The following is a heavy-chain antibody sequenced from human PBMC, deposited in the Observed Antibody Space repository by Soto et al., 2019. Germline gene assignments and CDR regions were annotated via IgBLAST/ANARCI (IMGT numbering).Heavy chain of an antibody. CDR1: GFTFSSYG. CDR3: AKFRPDYGDYPTYDAFDI. Sequence: QVQLVESGGGVVQPGRSLRLSCAASGFTFSSYGMHWVRQAPGKGLEWVAVISYDGSNKYYADSVKGRFTISRDNSKNTVYLQMNSLRAEDTAVYYCAKFRPDYGDYPTYDAFDIWGQGTMVTVSS. D-gene: IGHD4-17*01. CDR2: ISYDGSNK. J-gene: IGHJ3*02. V-gene: IGHV3-30*18.